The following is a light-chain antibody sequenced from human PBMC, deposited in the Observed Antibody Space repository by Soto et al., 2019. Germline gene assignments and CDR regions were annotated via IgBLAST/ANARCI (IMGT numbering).Light chain of an antibody. V-gene: IGKV3-20*01. Sequence: EIVMTQSPATLSVSPGERATLSCRASQSVSSSYLAWYQQKPGQAPRLLIHGASSRATGIPDRISGSGSGTDFTLTISRLEPEDFAVYYCQQYGSSPITFGQRTRLEIK. CDR1: QSVSSSY. CDR2: GAS. J-gene: IGKJ5*01. CDR3: QQYGSSPIT.